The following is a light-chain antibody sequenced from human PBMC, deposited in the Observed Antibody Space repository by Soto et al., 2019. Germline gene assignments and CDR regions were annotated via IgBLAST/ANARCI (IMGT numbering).Light chain of an antibody. CDR2: SVS. J-gene: IGLJ1*01. CDR1: SSDIGAYDS. V-gene: IGLV2-14*03. CDR3: SSSTSSSTYV. Sequence: QSALTQPASVSGSPGQSITISCTGTSSDIGAYDSVSWYQQHPDKAPKLIIYSVSRRSSGVSDRFSGSKSGNTASLTISGLHTEDEADYYCSSSTSSSTYVFGTGTKVTVL.